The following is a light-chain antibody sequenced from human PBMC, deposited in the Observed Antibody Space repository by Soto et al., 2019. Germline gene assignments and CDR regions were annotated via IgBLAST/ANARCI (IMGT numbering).Light chain of an antibody. J-gene: IGKJ1*01. CDR1: QSISNH. Sequence: DIRMTQSAASLSASLGDRVIITWRASQSISNHLNWYQQKTGKAPKLLIFAASSLQSGVPSRFSGSRSGPDFTLTISSLQPEDFATYYCQQSYSSPPTFGQGTKVE. CDR3: QQSYSSPPT. CDR2: AAS. V-gene: IGKV1-39*01.